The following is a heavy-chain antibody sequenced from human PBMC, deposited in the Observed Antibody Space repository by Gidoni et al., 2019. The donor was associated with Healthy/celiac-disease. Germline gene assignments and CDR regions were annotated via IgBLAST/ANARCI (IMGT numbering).Heavy chain of an antibody. CDR3: ARAAVAGTYYFDY. J-gene: IGHJ4*02. D-gene: IGHD6-19*01. CDR2: IYHSGST. Sequence: QLQLQESGSGLVQPSPTLSLTCAVSGGSISSGGYSWSWIRPPPGKGLEWIGYIYHSGSTYYNQSLKSRVTISVDRSKNQFSLKLSSVTAADTAVYDCARAAVAGTYYFDYWGQGTLVTVSS. CDR1: GGSISSGGYS. V-gene: IGHV4-30-2*01.